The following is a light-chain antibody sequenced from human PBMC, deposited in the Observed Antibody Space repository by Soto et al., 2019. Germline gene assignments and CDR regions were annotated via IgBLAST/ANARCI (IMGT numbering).Light chain of an antibody. V-gene: IGKV1-5*03. CDR3: QQYNSYSGT. J-gene: IGKJ1*01. Sequence: DLQMTQSPSPLSASVGDRVTITCRASQSIGNWLAWYQQKPGKAPKLLIYKASSLNSGVPSRFSGSGSGTEFTLTISSLQPDDFASYYCQQYNSYSGTVGQGTKVEIK. CDR2: KAS. CDR1: QSIGNW.